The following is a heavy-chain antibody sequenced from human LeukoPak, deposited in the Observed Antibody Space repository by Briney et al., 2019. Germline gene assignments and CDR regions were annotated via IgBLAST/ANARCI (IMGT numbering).Heavy chain of an antibody. CDR3: ATKRGLSGYLES. J-gene: IGHJ5*02. D-gene: IGHD3-22*01. CDR1: RLTFRNYG. CDR2: VEYDGGEK. V-gene: IGHV3-30*02. Sequence: GGSLRLSCVVSRLTFRNYGMHWVRQAPGKGLEWVAFVEYDGGEKYYTDSVKGRFTISRDNSRNTLYLQMNSLTTEDTAVYYCATKRGLSGYLESWGQGTLVTVSS.